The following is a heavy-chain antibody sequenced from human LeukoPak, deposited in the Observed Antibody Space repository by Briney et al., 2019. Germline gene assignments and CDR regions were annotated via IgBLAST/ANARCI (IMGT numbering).Heavy chain of an antibody. Sequence: PGGSLRLSCAASGFTFSSYAMSWVRQAPGKGLEWVSAISGSGGSTYYTDSVKGRFTISRDNSKNTLYLQMNSLRAEDTAVYYCAKGVRRSTDAFDIWGQGTMVTVSS. CDR3: AKGVRRSTDAFDI. J-gene: IGHJ3*02. V-gene: IGHV3-23*01. CDR2: ISGSGGST. CDR1: GFTFSSYA. D-gene: IGHD6-6*01.